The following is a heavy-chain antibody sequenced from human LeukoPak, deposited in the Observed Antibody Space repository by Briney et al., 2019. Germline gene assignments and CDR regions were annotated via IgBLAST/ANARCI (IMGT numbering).Heavy chain of an antibody. D-gene: IGHD3-22*01. Sequence: SETLSLTCTVSGGSISSDYWSWIRQPPGKGLEWIGYIYYRGSTNYNPSLKSRVTISVDTSKNQFSLKLSSVTAADTAVYYCARLSGYSSGYYLLDYWGQGTLVTVSS. V-gene: IGHV4-59*01. CDR1: GGSISSDY. CDR2: IYYRGST. CDR3: ARLSGYSSGYYLLDY. J-gene: IGHJ4*02.